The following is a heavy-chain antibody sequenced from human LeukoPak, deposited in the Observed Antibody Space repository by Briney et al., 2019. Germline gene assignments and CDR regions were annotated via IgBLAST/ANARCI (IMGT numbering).Heavy chain of an antibody. J-gene: IGHJ4*02. CDR2: IYHSGST. V-gene: IGHV4-38-2*01. CDR3: ARKFGRMGFGELLSY. CDR1: GYSISSAYY. D-gene: IGHD3-10*01. Sequence: SETLSLTCAVSGYSISSAYYWGWFRQPPGKGLEWIGSIYHSGSTYYNPSLKRRVTISVDTSKNQFSLKLSSVTAAGTAVYYCARKFGRMGFGELLSYWGQETLVTVSS.